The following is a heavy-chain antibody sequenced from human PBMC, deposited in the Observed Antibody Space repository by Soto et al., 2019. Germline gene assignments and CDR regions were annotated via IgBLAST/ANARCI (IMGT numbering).Heavy chain of an antibody. CDR2: IYYSGST. Sequence: QVQLQESGPGLVKPSETLSLTCTVSGGSISSYYWSWIRQPPGKGLEWIGYIYYSGSTNYNPSRKSRVTISVDTSKNQFSLKLSSVTAADTAVYYCSSSLRQYYSYYYMDVWGKGTTVTVSS. CDR3: SSSLRQYYSYYYMDV. J-gene: IGHJ6*03. CDR1: GGSISSYY. V-gene: IGHV4-59*01. D-gene: IGHD3-16*02.